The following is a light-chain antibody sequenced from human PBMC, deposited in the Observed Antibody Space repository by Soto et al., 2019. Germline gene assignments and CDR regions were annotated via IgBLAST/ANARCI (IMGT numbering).Light chain of an antibody. Sequence: IRVSQSPVHLSQSIQARVPITCRASQTISSCLAWYQQKPGKAPKLLIYKASSLKSGVPSRFSGSGSGTEFTLTISSLQPEDFATYYCQHCKSYPETVGQGTKVDI. V-gene: IGKV1-5*03. J-gene: IGKJ1*01. CDR2: KAS. CDR1: QTISSC. CDR3: QHCKSYPET.